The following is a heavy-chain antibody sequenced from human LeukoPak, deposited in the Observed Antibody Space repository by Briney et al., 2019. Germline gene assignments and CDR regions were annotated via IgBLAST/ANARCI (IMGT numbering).Heavy chain of an antibody. Sequence: GGSLRLSCAASGFSFSTSTMNWVRQAPGRGLEWISSIGKTSRDMYYADSVRGQFTISRDNAKNSLFLLMNSLRVEDTSVYYCVRGDNRDYWGQGTLVTVSS. CDR2: IGKTSRDM. J-gene: IGHJ4*02. CDR3: VRGDNRDY. D-gene: IGHD1-1*01. V-gene: IGHV3-21*01. CDR1: GFSFSTST.